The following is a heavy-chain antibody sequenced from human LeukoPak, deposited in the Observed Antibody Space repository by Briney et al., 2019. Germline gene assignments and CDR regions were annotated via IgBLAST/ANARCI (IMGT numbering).Heavy chain of an antibody. V-gene: IGHV3-48*03. J-gene: IGHJ4*02. Sequence: PGGSLRLSCAASGFTFSSYEMNWVRQAPGKGLEWVSYISDSGTAIYYADSVKGRFTISRDNAKSSLYLQMNSLRAEDTAVYYCAREESGGYFDYWGQGTLVTVSS. CDR2: ISDSGTAI. CDR1: GFTFSSYE. CDR3: AREESGGYFDY. D-gene: IGHD2-8*02.